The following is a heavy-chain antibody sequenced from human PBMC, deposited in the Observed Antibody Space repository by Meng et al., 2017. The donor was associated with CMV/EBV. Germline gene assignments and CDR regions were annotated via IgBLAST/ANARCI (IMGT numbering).Heavy chain of an antibody. CDR2: IIPIFGTA. V-gene: IGHV1-69*05. CDR3: ARGQGFLEWLSPLD. J-gene: IGHJ4*02. Sequence: SVKVSCKASGGTFSSYAISWVRQAPGQGLEWMGGIIPIFGTANYAQKFQGRVTITTDESTSTAYMELSSLRSEDTAAYYCARGQGFLEWLSPLDWGQGTLVTVSS. D-gene: IGHD3-3*01. CDR1: GGTFSSYA.